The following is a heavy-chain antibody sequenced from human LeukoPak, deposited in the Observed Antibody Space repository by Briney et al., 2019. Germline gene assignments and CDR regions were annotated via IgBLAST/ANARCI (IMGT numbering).Heavy chain of an antibody. CDR3: ARRAWAGTREIYFDY. D-gene: IGHD6-19*01. V-gene: IGHV4-59*08. CDR1: GGSISSYY. CDR2: IYYSGST. Sequence: PSETLSLTCTVSGGSISSYYWSWIRQPPGKGLEWIGYIYYSGSTNYNPSLKSRVTISVDTSKNQFSLKLSSVTAADTAVYYCARRAWAGTREIYFDYWGQGTLVTVSS. J-gene: IGHJ4*02.